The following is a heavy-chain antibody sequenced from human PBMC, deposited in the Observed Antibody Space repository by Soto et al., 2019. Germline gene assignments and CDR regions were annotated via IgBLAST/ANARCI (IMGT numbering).Heavy chain of an antibody. CDR2: IKSKKDGGTI. CDR1: GAPFSGHW. V-gene: IGHV3-15*01. D-gene: IGHD2-15*01. CDR3: TAETYCGGGSCPEY. Sequence: EVQLVESGGGLVEPGGSLRLTCAVSGAPFSGHWMSWVRQAPGKGLEWVARIKSKKDGGTIEYAAPVKGRLTISRDDASNTLYLQMNSLKTEDTAIYYCTAETYCGGGSCPEYWGQGTLVTVSS. J-gene: IGHJ4*02.